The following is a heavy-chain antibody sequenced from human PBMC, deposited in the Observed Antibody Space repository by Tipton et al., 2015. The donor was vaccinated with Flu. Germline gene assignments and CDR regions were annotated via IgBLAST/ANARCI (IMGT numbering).Heavy chain of an antibody. Sequence: TLSLTCAVYGGSFSGYYWSWIRQPPGKGLEWIGEINHSGSTNYNPSLKSRVTISVDTSKNQFSLKLSSVTAADTAVYYCARGPLWRCSSTSCYSFDYWGQGTLVTVSS. CDR1: GGSFSGYY. D-gene: IGHD2-2*02. CDR2: INHSGST. V-gene: IGHV4-34*01. CDR3: ARGPLWRCSSTSCYSFDY. J-gene: IGHJ4*02.